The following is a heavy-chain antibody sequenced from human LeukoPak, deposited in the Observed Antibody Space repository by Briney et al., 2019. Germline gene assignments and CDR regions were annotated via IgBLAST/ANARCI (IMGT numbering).Heavy chain of an antibody. CDR2: IAYNGSSA. Sequence: GGSLRLSCRAPGFTFRSLGMHWVRQAPGKGLEWVAVIAYNGSSAYYGDSVKGRFTISRDNSKNTLYLQLNSLRPEDTAVYYCANLTPRGHGMDVWGHGTTVIVSS. D-gene: IGHD3-10*01. CDR1: GFTFRSLG. V-gene: IGHV3-30*18. J-gene: IGHJ6*02. CDR3: ANLTPRGHGMDV.